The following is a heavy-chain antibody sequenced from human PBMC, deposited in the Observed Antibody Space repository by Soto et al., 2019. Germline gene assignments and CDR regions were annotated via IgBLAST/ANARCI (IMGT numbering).Heavy chain of an antibody. CDR3: VRGDREDIAVVIGARPGEYGVDV. CDR2: IAYDGSNK. J-gene: IGHJ6*02. D-gene: IGHD2-15*01. V-gene: IGHV3-30-3*01. CDR1: GFTFRSYA. Sequence: QVQLVESGGGVVQPGRSLRLSCAASGFTFRSYAMHWVRQAPGKGLECVAVIAYDGSNKFYRDYVKGRFTISRDNSKNTLYLQINSLRYEDTAVYYCVRGDREDIAVVIGARPGEYGVDVWGQGTTVTVSS.